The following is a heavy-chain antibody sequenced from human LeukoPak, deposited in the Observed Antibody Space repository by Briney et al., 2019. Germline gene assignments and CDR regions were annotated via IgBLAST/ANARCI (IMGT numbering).Heavy chain of an antibody. V-gene: IGHV3-23*01. CDR3: AKAYDSSGYYYFDY. J-gene: IGHJ4*02. D-gene: IGHD3-22*01. CDR1: GFTFSSYA. CDR2: ISGSGGST. Sequence: GGSLRLSCAASGFTFSSYAMSWVRQAPGKGLEWVSAISGSGGSTYYADSVKGRFTISRDNSKNTLYLQMYSLRAEDTAVYYCAKAYDSSGYYYFDYWGQGTLVTVSS.